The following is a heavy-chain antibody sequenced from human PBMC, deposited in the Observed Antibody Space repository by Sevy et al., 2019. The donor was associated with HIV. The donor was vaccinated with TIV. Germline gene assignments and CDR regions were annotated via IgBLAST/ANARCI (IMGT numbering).Heavy chain of an antibody. CDR2: ISGSGDST. CDR1: AFSFNTYA. CDR3: AKPSGSFYFDY. V-gene: IGHV3-23*01. J-gene: IGHJ4*02. D-gene: IGHD1-26*01. Sequence: GGSLRLSCAASAFSFNTYAMSWVRRAPGKGLEWVSIISGSGDSTFYSDSGKGRYTISRDNSKNTLYLEMNSPRAEDTAVYYCAKPSGSFYFDYWGQGTLVTVSS.